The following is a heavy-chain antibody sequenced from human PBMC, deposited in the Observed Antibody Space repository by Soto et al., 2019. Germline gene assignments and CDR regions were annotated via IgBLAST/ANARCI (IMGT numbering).Heavy chain of an antibody. CDR2: INPGGGRT. J-gene: IGHJ4*02. Sequence: QVHLVQSGAEVKKPGASVKVSCQASGYSFTTYYIHWVRQAPGQGLEWMGVINPGGGRTSYAQNLHGRVTMTRDTSTSTVYMELSSLRSEDTAVYYCARDRLYQLPGGYWGQGTLVTVSS. D-gene: IGHD2-2*01. V-gene: IGHV1-46*01. CDR1: GYSFTTYY. CDR3: ARDRLYQLPGGY.